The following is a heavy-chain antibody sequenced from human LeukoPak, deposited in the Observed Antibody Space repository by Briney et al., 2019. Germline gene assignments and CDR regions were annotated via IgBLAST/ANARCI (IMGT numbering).Heavy chain of an antibody. CDR2: IRYDGSDK. CDR3: AKSARGRGIAVAGTLTWYFDL. CDR1: GFTFSSYG. Sequence: PGGSLTLTCAASGFTFSSYGMHWVRQAPGKGLEGVAFIRYDGSDKHYADSVKGRFTIYRDNSKNRLYLQMDSLRDEDTAVYYCAKSARGRGIAVAGTLTWYFDLWGRGTLVTVSS. D-gene: IGHD6-19*01. J-gene: IGHJ2*01. V-gene: IGHV3-30*02.